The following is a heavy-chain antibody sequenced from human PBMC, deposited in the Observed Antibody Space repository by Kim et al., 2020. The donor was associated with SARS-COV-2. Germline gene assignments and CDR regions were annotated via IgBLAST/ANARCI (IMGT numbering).Heavy chain of an antibody. CDR3: AREGYSSGWYYFDY. V-gene: IGHV3-33*01. Sequence: AEAVNGRFTITRDNSKNTLYLLMNSLRAEDTAVYYCAREGYSSGWYYFDYWGQGTLVTVSS. D-gene: IGHD6-19*01. J-gene: IGHJ4*02.